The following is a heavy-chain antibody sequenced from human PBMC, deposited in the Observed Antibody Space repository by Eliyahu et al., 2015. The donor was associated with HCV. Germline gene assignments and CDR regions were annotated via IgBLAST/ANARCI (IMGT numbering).Heavy chain of an antibody. D-gene: IGHD6-19*01. CDR1: GGSIPTYY. CDR3: ASGGGGIAVAGTGGWFDP. V-gene: IGHV4-59*01. Sequence: QVQLQESGPGLVKPSETLSLTCTVSGGSIPTYYWSWIRQPPGKGLEWIWYIHYSGSTNYNPSLKSRVTISVDTSKNQFSLNLTSVTAADTAVYYCASGGGGIAVAGTGGWFDPWGQGTLVTVSS. J-gene: IGHJ5*02. CDR2: IHYSGST.